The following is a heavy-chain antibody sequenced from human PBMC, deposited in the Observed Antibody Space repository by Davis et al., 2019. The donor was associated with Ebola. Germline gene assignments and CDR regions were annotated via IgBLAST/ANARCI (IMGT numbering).Heavy chain of an antibody. CDR1: GFTFSGSA. Sequence: GESLKISCAASGFTFSGSAMHWVRQAPGKGLEWVAVISYDGSNKYYADSVKGRFTISRDNAKNTLYLQMNSLRAEDTAVYYCARGRYDFWSGYPPYFDYWGQGTLVTVSS. V-gene: IGHV3-30-3*01. CDR2: ISYDGSNK. D-gene: IGHD3-3*01. CDR3: ARGRYDFWSGYPPYFDY. J-gene: IGHJ4*02.